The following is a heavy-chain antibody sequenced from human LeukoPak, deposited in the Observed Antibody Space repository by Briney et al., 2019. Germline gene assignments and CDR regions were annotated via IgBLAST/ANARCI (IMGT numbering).Heavy chain of an antibody. CDR1: GGSISSYY. CDR3: ARVVGGYFGDAFDI. CDR2: IYYSGST. J-gene: IGHJ3*02. Sequence: KPSETLSLTCTVSGGSISSYYWSWIRQPPGKGLEWIGYIYYSGSTNYNPSLKSRVTISVDTSKNQFSLKLSSVTAADTAVYYCARVVGGYFGDAFDIWGQGTMVTVSS. D-gene: IGHD5-12*01. V-gene: IGHV4-59*01.